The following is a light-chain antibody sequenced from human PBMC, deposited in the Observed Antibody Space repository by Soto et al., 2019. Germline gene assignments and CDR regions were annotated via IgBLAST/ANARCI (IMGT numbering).Light chain of an antibody. Sequence: QSALTQPASVSGSPGQSITISCTGTSSDIGSYYLVSWYKQHPGKAPQLMIYEGSKRPSGVSNRFSGSKSGNTASLTISGLQPEDEADYYCFSYAGSNTLVFGGGTKLTVL. CDR2: EGS. CDR3: FSYAGSNTLV. V-gene: IGLV2-23*01. CDR1: SSDIGSYYL. J-gene: IGLJ3*02.